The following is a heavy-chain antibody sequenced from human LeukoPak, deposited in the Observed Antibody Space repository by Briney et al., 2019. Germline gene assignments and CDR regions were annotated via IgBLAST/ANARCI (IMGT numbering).Heavy chain of an antibody. V-gene: IGHV3-48*03. CDR2: ISSSGSTI. CDR1: GFTFSSYV. Sequence: GGSLRLSSAASGFTFSSYVMHWVRQAPGKGLEWGSYISSSGSTIYYADSVKGRFTISRDNAKNSLYLQMNSLRAEDTAVYYCARDEGWGYDYWGQGTLVTVSS. J-gene: IGHJ4*02. CDR3: ARDEGWGYDY. D-gene: IGHD7-27*01.